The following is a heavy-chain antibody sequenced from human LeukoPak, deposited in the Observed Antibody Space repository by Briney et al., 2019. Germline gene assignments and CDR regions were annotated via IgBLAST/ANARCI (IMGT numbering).Heavy chain of an antibody. J-gene: IGHJ4*02. Sequence: PSETLSLTCSVSGGSISGYYWSWIRQPPGKGLEWIGYIHYSGSTYYNPSLKSRVTISVDTSKNQFSLKLSSVTAAGTAVYYCARGSNRYSSGYYLFDYWGQGTLVTVSS. CDR2: IHYSGST. V-gene: IGHV4-59*12. CDR3: ARGSNRYSSGYYLFDY. CDR1: GGSISGYY. D-gene: IGHD3-22*01.